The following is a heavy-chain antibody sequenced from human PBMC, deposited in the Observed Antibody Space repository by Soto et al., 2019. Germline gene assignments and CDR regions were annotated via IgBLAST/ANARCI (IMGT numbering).Heavy chain of an antibody. CDR2: MNPNSGNT. CDR3: ARGHPSLSYARGAFDI. V-gene: IGHV1-8*01. D-gene: IGHD2-2*01. CDR1: GYTFTSYD. Sequence: ASVKVSCKASGYTFTSYDINWVRQATGQGLEWMGWMNPNSGNTGYAQKFQGRVTMTRNTSISTAYMELSSLRSEDTAVYYCARGHPSLSYARGAFDIWGQGTMVTVSS. J-gene: IGHJ3*02.